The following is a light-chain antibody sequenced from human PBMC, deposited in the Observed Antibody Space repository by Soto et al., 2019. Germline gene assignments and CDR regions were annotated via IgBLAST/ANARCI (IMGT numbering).Light chain of an antibody. V-gene: IGLV2-23*01. CDR3: CSYANSGSFV. CDR1: SSDVGSYNL. CDR2: EAN. J-gene: IGLJ1*01. Sequence: QSVLTQPASVSGSPGQSITISCTGTSSDVGSYNLVSWYQQHPGKAPKLMIYEANKRPSGVSNRFSGSRSGNTASLTISGLRAEDEADYYCCSYANSGSFVFGTGTKVTVL.